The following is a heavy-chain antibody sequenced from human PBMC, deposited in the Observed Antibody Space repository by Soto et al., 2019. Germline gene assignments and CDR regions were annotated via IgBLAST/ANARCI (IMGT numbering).Heavy chain of an antibody. V-gene: IGHV4-30-4*01. J-gene: IGHJ5*02. Sequence: PSETLSLTFTVSGGSISGGDYYWSCIRRPPWKGLELILYIYYSGSTYYNPSLKSRVTISVDTSKNKFSLKLSSVTAADTAVYYCDRVRATVTSNWFDPGGQGTLVTVYS. D-gene: IGHD4-17*01. CDR1: GGSISGGDYY. CDR3: DRVRATVTSNWFDP. CDR2: IYYSGST.